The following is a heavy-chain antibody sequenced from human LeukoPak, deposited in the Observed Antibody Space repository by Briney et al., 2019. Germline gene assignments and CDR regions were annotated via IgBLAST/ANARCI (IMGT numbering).Heavy chain of an antibody. J-gene: IGHJ4*02. Sequence: SETLSLTCTVSGGSISSYYWSWIRQPPGKGLEWIGYIYYSGSTNYNPSLKSRVTISVDTSKNQFSLKLSSVTAADTAVYYCARGSRSLGGATLTDYWGQGTLVTVSS. CDR1: GGSISSYY. V-gene: IGHV4-59*01. D-gene: IGHD1-26*01. CDR2: IYYSGST. CDR3: ARGSRSLGGATLTDY.